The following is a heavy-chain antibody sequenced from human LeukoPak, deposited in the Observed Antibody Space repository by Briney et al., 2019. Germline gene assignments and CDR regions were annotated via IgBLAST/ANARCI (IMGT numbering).Heavy chain of an antibody. CDR2: IYYSGST. CDR3: ARDLSGVIGY. V-gene: IGHV4-31*03. D-gene: IGHD3-10*01. J-gene: IGHJ4*02. Sequence: SETLSPTCTVSGASISSGGYYWSWIRQHPGKGLEWLGYIYYSGSTYYNPSLKSRVNISLDTSKNQFSLKLSSVTAADTAVYYCARDLSGVIGYWGQGTLVTVSS. CDR1: GASISSGGYY.